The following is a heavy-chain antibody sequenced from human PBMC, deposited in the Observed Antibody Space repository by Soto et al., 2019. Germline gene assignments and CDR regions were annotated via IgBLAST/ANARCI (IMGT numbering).Heavy chain of an antibody. CDR1: GGSISSYY. CDR3: ARDRCSGGRCYSDY. CDR2: IYYGGST. Sequence: PSETLSLTCTVSGGSISSYYWSWIRQPPGRGLEWIGYIYYGGSTNYYPSLKSLVTISLDTSNNQFSLKLSSVTAGDTALYYCARDRCSGGRCYSDYLGQGALVNVSS. D-gene: IGHD2-15*01. J-gene: IGHJ4*01. V-gene: IGHV4-59*01.